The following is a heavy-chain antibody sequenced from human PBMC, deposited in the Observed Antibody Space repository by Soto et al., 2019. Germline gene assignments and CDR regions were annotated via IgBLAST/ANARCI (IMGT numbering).Heavy chain of an antibody. V-gene: IGHV3-9*01. D-gene: IGHD4-17*01. J-gene: IGHJ4*02. CDR2: ISWNSETI. CDR1: GFTVDDYA. CDR3: AKDMKWGGMTTIHYFDS. Sequence: PGGSLRLSCAASGFTVDDYAMHWVRQAPGKGLECVSGISWNSETIDYADSVKGRFTISRDNAKSSLFLQMNSLRPDDTALYYCAKDMKWGGMTTIHYFDSWGQGTLVTVSS.